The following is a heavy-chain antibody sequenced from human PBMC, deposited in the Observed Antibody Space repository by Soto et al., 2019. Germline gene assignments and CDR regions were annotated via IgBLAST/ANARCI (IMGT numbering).Heavy chain of an antibody. J-gene: IGHJ4*02. CDR2: IKSKTDGGTT. CDR3: TTDLRQITIFGVVIIPARAIDY. V-gene: IGHV3-15*07. CDR1: GFTFSNAW. Sequence: GGSLRLSCAASGFTFSNAWMNWVRQAPGMGLEWVGRIKSKTDGGTTDYAAPVKGRFTISRDDSKNTLHLQMNSLKTEDTAVYYCTTDLRQITIFGVVIIPARAIDYWGQGTLVTVSS. D-gene: IGHD3-3*01.